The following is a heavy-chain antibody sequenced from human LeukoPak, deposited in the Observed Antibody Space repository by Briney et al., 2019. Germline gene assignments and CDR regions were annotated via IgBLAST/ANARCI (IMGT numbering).Heavy chain of an antibody. D-gene: IGHD3-22*01. CDR1: GFTFSSYT. CDR2: ISSSSTYI. V-gene: IGHV3-21*04. Sequence: GGSLRLSCAASGFTFSSYTLNWVRQAPGKGLEWVSSISSSSTYIYYADSVKGRFTISRDNAKNSQYLQMNSLRDEDTAVYYCAKHRFESGGYHSTDWGQGTLVTVSS. CDR3: AKHRFESGGYHSTD. J-gene: IGHJ4*02.